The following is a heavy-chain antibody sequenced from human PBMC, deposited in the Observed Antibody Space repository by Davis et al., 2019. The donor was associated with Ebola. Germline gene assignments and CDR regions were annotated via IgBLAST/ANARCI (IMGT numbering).Heavy chain of an antibody. Sequence: GESLKISCQGSGYSFISYWINWVRQVPGKGLEWMGRIDPSNSYVDYSPSFQGQVTISVDKSMNTAYLQWSSLKASDSAMYYCARHLYPTSASRSLPLGYWGQGTLVTVSS. V-gene: IGHV5-10-1*04. D-gene: IGHD3-16*01. CDR3: ARHLYPTSASRSLPLGY. J-gene: IGHJ4*02. CDR1: GYSFISYW. CDR2: IDPSNSYV.